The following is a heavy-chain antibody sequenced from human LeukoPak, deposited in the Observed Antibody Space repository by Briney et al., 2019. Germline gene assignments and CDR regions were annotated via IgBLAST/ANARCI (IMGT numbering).Heavy chain of an antibody. CDR1: GGSISSYY. V-gene: IGHV4-59*01. Sequence: SETLSLTCTVSGGSISSYYWSWIRQPPGKGLEWIGYIYYSGSTNYNPSLKSRVTISVDTSKNQFSLKLSSVTAADTAVYYCAREARAGYNLYAFDYWGQGTLVTVSS. CDR2: IYYSGST. D-gene: IGHD5-24*01. CDR3: AREARAGYNLYAFDY. J-gene: IGHJ4*02.